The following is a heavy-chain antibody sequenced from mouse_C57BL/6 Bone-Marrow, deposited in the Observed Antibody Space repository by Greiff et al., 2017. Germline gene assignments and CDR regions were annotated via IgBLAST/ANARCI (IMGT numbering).Heavy chain of an antibody. Sequence: VQLKQSGAELVKPGASVKLSCTASGFTIKDYYIHWVKQRTEQGLEWIGRIDPEDGETKYAPKFQDKATITADTSSNTAYLQLSSLTSEDTAVYYCTRSLIYYGTNYWGQGTALTVSA. CDR3: TRSLIYYGTNY. D-gene: IGHD1-1*01. CDR2: IDPEDGET. CDR1: GFTIKDYY. V-gene: IGHV14-2*01. J-gene: IGHJ2*01.